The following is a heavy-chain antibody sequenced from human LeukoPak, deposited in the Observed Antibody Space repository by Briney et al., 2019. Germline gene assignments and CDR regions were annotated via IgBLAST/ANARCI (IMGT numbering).Heavy chain of an antibody. D-gene: IGHD6-13*01. CDR2: ISSSSSYI. J-gene: IGHJ4*02. CDR1: GFTFSSYS. Sequence: PGGSLRLSCAASGFTFSSYSMNWVRQAPGKGLEWVSSISSSSSYIYYADSVKARFTISRDNAKNSLYLQMNSLRAEDTAVYYCARVQYSSSWPFDYWGQGTLVTVSS. CDR3: ARVQYSSSWPFDY. V-gene: IGHV3-21*01.